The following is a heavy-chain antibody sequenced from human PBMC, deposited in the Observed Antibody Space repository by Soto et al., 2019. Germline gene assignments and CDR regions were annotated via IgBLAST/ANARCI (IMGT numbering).Heavy chain of an antibody. CDR1: GFTFSSYA. Sequence: PGGSLRLSCAASGFTFSSYAMSWVRQGPRKGLEWVSSISGSSGGTYYADSVKGRFTISRDSSKNTLYLQMNSLRADDTAVYYCARVVTNYGSDYWGQGTLVTVSS. CDR2: ISGSSGGT. CDR3: ARVVTNYGSDY. J-gene: IGHJ4*02. V-gene: IGHV3-23*01. D-gene: IGHD3-10*01.